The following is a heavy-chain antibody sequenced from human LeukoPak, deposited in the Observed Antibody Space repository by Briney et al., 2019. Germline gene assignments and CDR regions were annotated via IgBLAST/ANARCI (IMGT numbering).Heavy chain of an antibody. CDR1: GFTFSSYA. D-gene: IGHD4-11*01. CDR2: ISGSGGST. V-gene: IGHV3-23*01. J-gene: IGHJ4*02. CDR3: AKDERTTVTTSPLDY. Sequence: GGSLRLSCAVSGFTFSSYAMSWVRQAPGKGLEWVSAISGSGGSTYYADSVKGRFTISRDNSKNTLYLQMNSLRAEDTAVYYCAKDERTTVTTSPLDYWGQGTLVTVSS.